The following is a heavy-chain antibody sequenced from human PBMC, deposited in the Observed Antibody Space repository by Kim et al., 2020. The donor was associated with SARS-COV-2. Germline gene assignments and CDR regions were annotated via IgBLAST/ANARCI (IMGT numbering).Heavy chain of an antibody. V-gene: IGHV1-58*01. D-gene: IGHD2-2*01. Sequence: QKFQERVTITRDMSTSTAYMELSSLRSEDTAVYYCAADQYPNYYYYGMDVWGQGTTVTVSS. J-gene: IGHJ6*02. CDR3: AADQYPNYYYYGMDV.